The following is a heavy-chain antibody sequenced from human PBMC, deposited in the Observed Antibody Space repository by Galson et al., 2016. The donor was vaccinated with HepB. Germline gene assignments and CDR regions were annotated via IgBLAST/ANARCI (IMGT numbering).Heavy chain of an antibody. D-gene: IGHD3-9*01. CDR1: GFTFSNAW. J-gene: IGHJ3*02. V-gene: IGHV3-15*07. CDR2: IKRKSDGGTT. Sequence: SLRLSCAASGFTFSNAWMNWVRQAPGKGLEWVGRIKRKSDGGTTDYDAPVKGRFTISRDNAKKSLYLQMNSLRTEDTAVYYCARDSYDILTGDYPPGGRAFDIWGQGSMVIVSS. CDR3: ARDSYDILTGDYPPGGRAFDI.